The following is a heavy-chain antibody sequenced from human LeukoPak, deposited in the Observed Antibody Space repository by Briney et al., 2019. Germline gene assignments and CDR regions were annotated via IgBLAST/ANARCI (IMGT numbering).Heavy chain of an antibody. CDR2: IYYSGST. V-gene: IGHV4-39*01. CDR1: GGSISSSSYY. D-gene: IGHD2-2*01. J-gene: IGHJ5*02. CDR3: ARRVGYCSSTSCFNWFDP. Sequence: LETLSLTCTVSGGSISSSSYYWGWIRQPPGKGLEWIGSIYYSGSTYYNPSLKSRVTISVDTSKNQFSLKLSSVTAADTAVYYCARRVGYCSSTSCFNWFDPWGQGTLVTVSS.